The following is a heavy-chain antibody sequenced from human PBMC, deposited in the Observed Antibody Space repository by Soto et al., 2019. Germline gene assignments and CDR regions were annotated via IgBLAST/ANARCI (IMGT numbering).Heavy chain of an antibody. J-gene: IGHJ1*01. Sequence: EVQLVESGGGLVQPGGSLRLSCAASGFTFSSYWMHWVRQTPGKGLVWVGRITADGIGTTYADSVKGRFTISSDNAKNMVYLQMNSLRAEDTAVYYCAAFVVVTAGEYWGQGTLVTVSS. V-gene: IGHV3-74*01. CDR1: GFTFSSYW. CDR2: ITADGIGT. CDR3: AAFVVVTAGEY. D-gene: IGHD2-21*02.